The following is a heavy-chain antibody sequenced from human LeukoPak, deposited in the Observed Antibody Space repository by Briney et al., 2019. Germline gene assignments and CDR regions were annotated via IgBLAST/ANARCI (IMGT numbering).Heavy chain of an antibody. CDR3: ANHSSSWYGSSDYFDL. Sequence: GGSLRLSCAASGFTFSIYAMGWVRQAPGKGLEWGLPISGSGGSTYYAGSVKGRSPIYRDNSQNTVYLQINRLRAEDTAVYYCANHSSSWYGSSDYFDLWGQGTLVTVSS. CDR1: GFTFSIYA. CDR2: ISGSGGST. J-gene: IGHJ4*02. V-gene: IGHV3-23*01. D-gene: IGHD6-13*01.